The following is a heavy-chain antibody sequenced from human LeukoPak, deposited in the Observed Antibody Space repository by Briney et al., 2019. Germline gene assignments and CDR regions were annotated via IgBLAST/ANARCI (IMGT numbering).Heavy chain of an antibody. D-gene: IGHD3-16*01. CDR1: GLAFSSHA. J-gene: IGHJ4*02. CDR3: ATRPPSETYYGVLDY. V-gene: IGHV3-23*01. Sequence: GGSLRLSCEASGLAFSSHAMTWVRQAPGKGLEWVSGITGSGGSTYHAESVKGRFPISRDNSKNTLYLQMNRLRAEDTAVYYCATRPPSETYYGVLDYWGQGTLVTVSS. CDR2: ITGSGGST.